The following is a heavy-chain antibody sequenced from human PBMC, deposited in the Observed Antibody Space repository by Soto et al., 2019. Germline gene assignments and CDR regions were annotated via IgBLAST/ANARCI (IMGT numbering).Heavy chain of an antibody. Sequence: QVQLVESGGGVVQPGRYLRLSCVASGFTFSSYPIHWVRKAPGKGLDWVTTISSDGNDKYYSDSVKGRFTTSRDNSKNTVYLQMNNLRVEDTAVYYCAKEGVADKYYYYGMDVWGQGTTVNVSS. V-gene: IGHV3-30*04. CDR2: ISSDGNDK. CDR3: AKEGVADKYYYYGMDV. D-gene: IGHD3-3*01. J-gene: IGHJ6*02. CDR1: GFTFSSYP.